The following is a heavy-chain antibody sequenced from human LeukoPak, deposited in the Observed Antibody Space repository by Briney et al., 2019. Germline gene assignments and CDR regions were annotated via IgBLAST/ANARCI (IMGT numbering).Heavy chain of an antibody. Sequence: GGSLRLSCAASGFTVSSNYMSWVRQAPGKGLEWVSVIYSGGSTYYADSVKGRFTISRDNSKNTLYLQMNSLRAEDTAVYYCASSLMVDAFDIWGQGAMVTVSS. J-gene: IGHJ3*02. D-gene: IGHD2-8*01. CDR3: ASSLMVDAFDI. V-gene: IGHV3-53*01. CDR2: IYSGGST. CDR1: GFTVSSNY.